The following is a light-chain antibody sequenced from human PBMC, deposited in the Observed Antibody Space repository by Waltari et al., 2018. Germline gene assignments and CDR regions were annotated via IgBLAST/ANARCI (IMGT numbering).Light chain of an antibody. Sequence: DIQMTQSPSSLSASLGYRVTVTCRASQSVSSYLNWYQQKPGKAPKLLIYAASNLQSGVPSRFSGSGSGTDFTLTISSLQPEDFATYYCQQSYSTLRITFGQGTRLEIK. V-gene: IGKV1-39*01. CDR3: QQSYSTLRIT. CDR1: QSVSSY. CDR2: AAS. J-gene: IGKJ5*01.